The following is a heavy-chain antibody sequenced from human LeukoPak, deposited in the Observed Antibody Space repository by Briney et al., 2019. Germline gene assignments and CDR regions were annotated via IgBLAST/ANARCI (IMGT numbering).Heavy chain of an antibody. D-gene: IGHD3-16*01. CDR2: ISYDGSSA. Sequence: GGSLRLSCVASGFTFSNYWMHWVRQAPGKGLMWAARISYDGSSADHADSVKGRFTISRDNAKNTLYLQMNSLRVEDTGVYYCARRRTIGDYDYWGQGTLVTGSS. V-gene: IGHV3-74*01. J-gene: IGHJ4*02. CDR1: GFTFSNYW. CDR3: ARRRTIGDYDY.